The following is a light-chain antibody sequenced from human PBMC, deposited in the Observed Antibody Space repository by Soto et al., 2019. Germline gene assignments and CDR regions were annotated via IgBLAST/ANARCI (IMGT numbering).Light chain of an antibody. Sequence: QSALTQPRSVSGSPGQSVTVSCIGTSSDVGDYNSVSWYQQHPGKAPKLMIYDVSKRPSGVPDRVSGSKSGNTASLTISGLQAEDEADYYCCSYVGGYSYVFGIGTKLTVL. CDR3: CSYVGGYSYV. V-gene: IGLV2-11*01. CDR2: DVS. J-gene: IGLJ1*01. CDR1: SSDVGDYNS.